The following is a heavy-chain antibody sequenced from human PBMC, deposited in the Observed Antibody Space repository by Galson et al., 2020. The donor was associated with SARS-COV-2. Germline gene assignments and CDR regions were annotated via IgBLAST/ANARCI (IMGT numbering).Heavy chain of an antibody. D-gene: IGHD3-10*01. CDR3: AWMVVRGVTYDY. J-gene: IGHJ4*02. CDR2: IDWDDDK. CDR1: GFSLSTSGMC. V-gene: IGHV2-70*11. Sequence: SGPTLVKPTQTLTLTCTFSGFSLSTSGMCVSWIRQPPGKALEWLARIDWDDDKYYSTSLKTRLTISKNTSKNQVVLTMTNMDPVDTATYYCAWMVVRGVTYDYWGQGTLVTVSS.